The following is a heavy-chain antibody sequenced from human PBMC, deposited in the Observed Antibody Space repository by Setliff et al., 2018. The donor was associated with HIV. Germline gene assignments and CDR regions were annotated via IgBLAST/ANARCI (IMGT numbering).Heavy chain of an antibody. CDR2: VYHTGST. V-gene: IGHV4-4*02. J-gene: IGHJ4*02. D-gene: IGHD5-12*01. CDR1: GGSISSFNW. CDR3: ARQGDGYNLYHVYYFDY. Sequence: TLSLTCDVSGGSISSFNWWSWVRQSPGKGLEWIGEVYHTGSTNYSPSLKSRVTISVDKSKNQFSLKLSSVTAAYTAVYYCARQGDGYNLYHVYYFDYWGQGTLVTVSS.